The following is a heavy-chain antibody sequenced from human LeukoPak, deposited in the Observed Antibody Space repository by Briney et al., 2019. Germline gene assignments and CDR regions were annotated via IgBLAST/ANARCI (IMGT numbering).Heavy chain of an antibody. CDR1: GYTFTSYG. Sequence: ASVKVSCKASGYTFTSYGITWVRQAPGQGLEWMGWISVYNGNTNYAQKLQGRVTMTTDTSTNTAYMELRSLRSDDTAIYYCARDREAAGQKLTDYWGQGTLVTVSS. CDR3: ARDREAAGQKLTDY. J-gene: IGHJ4*02. V-gene: IGHV1-18*01. CDR2: ISVYNGNT. D-gene: IGHD6-13*01.